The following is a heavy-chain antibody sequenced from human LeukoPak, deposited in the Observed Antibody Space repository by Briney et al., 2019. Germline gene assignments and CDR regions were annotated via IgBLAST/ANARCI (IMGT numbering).Heavy chain of an antibody. J-gene: IGHJ4*02. V-gene: IGHV4-34*01. Sequence: SETLSLTCAVYGGSFSGYYWSWIRQPPGKGLEWIGEINHSGSTNYNPSLKSRVTISVDTSKNQFSLKLSSVTAADTAVYYCARARTDLTTVTGYFDSWGQGTLVTVSS. D-gene: IGHD4-17*01. CDR3: ARARTDLTTVTGYFDS. CDR2: INHSGST. CDR1: GGSFSGYY.